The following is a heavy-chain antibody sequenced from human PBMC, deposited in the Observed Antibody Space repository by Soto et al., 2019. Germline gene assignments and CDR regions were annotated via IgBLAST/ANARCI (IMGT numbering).Heavy chain of an antibody. V-gene: IGHV3-21*04. Sequence: GGSLILSCAASGFTFSSYSMNWVRQAPGKGLEWVSSISSSSSYIYYADSVKGRFTISRDNAKNSLYLQMNSLRAEDTAVYYCARDQEGSGSHWLGYNYYAMDVWGQGTTVTVSS. CDR1: GFTFSSYS. CDR3: ARDQEGSGSHWLGYNYYAMDV. J-gene: IGHJ6*02. D-gene: IGHD3-10*01. CDR2: ISSSSSYI.